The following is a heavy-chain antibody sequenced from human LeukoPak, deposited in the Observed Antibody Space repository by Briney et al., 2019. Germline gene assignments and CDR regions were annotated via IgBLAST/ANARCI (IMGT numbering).Heavy chain of an antibody. J-gene: IGHJ4*02. Sequence: GGSLRLSCAASGFTVSNNYMNWVRQAPGKGLEWVAFIRYDGSNKYYADSVKGRFTISRDNSKNTLYLQMNSLRAEDTAVYYCAKDRAYYDILTGGLDYWGQGTLVTVSS. CDR2: IRYDGSNK. V-gene: IGHV3-30*02. D-gene: IGHD3-9*01. CDR1: GFTVSNNY. CDR3: AKDRAYYDILTGGLDY.